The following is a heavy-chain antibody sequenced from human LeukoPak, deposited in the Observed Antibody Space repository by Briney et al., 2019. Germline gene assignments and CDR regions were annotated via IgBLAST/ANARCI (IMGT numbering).Heavy chain of an antibody. J-gene: IGHJ4*02. Sequence: PGGSLRLSCAASGFTFSTYWMHWVRQAPGKGLVWVSRISPDGSSTTYADSVKGRFSVSRDNAKNTLYLQMSSLRVDDTAVYYCATGRPRDGYNIDYWGQGTLVTVSS. CDR1: GFTFSTYW. CDR3: ATGRPRDGYNIDY. CDR2: ISPDGSST. D-gene: IGHD5-24*01. V-gene: IGHV3-74*03.